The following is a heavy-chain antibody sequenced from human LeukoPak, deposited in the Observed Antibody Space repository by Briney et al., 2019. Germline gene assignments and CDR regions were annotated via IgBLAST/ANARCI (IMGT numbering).Heavy chain of an antibody. D-gene: IGHD3-10*01. CDR1: VVTFSSYG. V-gene: IGHV3-30*02. CDR2: IRFDGSNK. J-gene: IGHJ4*02. Sequence: PGGSLRLSCAASVVTFSSYGMHWVRQAPGKGLEWVAYIRFDGSNKYYADSVKGRCTISRDNSKNTLYLQKNSPRAQDTAEYYFAKDARITMVRGVSYYFDYWGQGTLVTVSS. CDR3: AKDARITMVRGVSYYFDY.